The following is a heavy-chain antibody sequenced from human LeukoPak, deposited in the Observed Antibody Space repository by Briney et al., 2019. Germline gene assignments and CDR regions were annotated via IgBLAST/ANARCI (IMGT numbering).Heavy chain of an antibody. CDR1: GYSISSGYY. CDR3: ARGFYDSSGYYSSPFDY. J-gene: IGHJ4*02. V-gene: IGHV4-38-2*02. D-gene: IGHD3-22*01. Sequence: SETLSLTCTVSGYSISSGYYWGWIRQPPGKGLEWIGNIYHSGSTYYNPSLKSRVTISVDTSKNQFSLKLSSVTAADTAVYYCARGFYDSSGYYSSPFDYWGQGTLVTVSS. CDR2: IYHSGST.